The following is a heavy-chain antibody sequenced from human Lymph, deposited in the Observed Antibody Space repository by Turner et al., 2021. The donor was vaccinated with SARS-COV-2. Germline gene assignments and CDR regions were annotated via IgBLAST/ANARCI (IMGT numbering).Heavy chain of an antibody. V-gene: IGHV1-18*04. Sequence: QVQLVQSGAEVKKHGASVKVSCKAPGYTFTSYGISWVRQAPGQGLEWMGWISAYNGYTNYAQKLQGRVTMTTDTSTSTAYMELRSLRSDDTAVYYCAREGYCSTTSCYRGQYYYYGMDVWGQGTTVTVSS. CDR3: AREGYCSTTSCYRGQYYYYGMDV. J-gene: IGHJ6*02. D-gene: IGHD2-2*02. CDR1: GYTFTSYG. CDR2: ISAYNGYT.